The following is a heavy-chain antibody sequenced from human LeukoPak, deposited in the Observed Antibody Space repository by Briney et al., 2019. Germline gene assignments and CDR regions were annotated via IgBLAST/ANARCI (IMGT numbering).Heavy chain of an antibody. CDR1: GGSISSGGYY. Sequence: PSETLSLTCSVSGGSISSGGYYWSWIRQHPGRGLEWIGYIHYSGSTFYNPSLKSRLTISVGTSKNQFSLKLSSVTAADTAVYYCARVGGDGYKDGAFDIWGQGTMVTVSS. CDR3: ARVGGDGYKDGAFDI. V-gene: IGHV4-31*03. CDR2: IHYSGST. J-gene: IGHJ3*02. D-gene: IGHD5-24*01.